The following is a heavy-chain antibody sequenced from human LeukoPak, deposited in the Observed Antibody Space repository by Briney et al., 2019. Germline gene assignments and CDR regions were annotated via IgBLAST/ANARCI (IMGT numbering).Heavy chain of an antibody. J-gene: IGHJ4*02. V-gene: IGHV3-23*01. CDR1: GFTLSSHW. D-gene: IGHD5-18*01. CDR3: AKTSPYGYKFGDSADY. CDR2: ISGSGGST. Sequence: GGSLRLSCVASGFTLSSHWMSWARQAPGKGLEWVSAISGSGGSTYYADSVKGRFTISRDNSKNTLYLQMNSLRAEDTAVYYCAKTSPYGYKFGDSADYWGQGTLVTVSS.